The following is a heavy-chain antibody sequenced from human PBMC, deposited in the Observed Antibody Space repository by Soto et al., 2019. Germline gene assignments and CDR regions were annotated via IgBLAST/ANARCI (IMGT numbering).Heavy chain of an antibody. V-gene: IGHV3-30-3*01. CDR2: MSPGGNSQ. Sequence: LRLSCAAPGFNFNIHALHWIRQAPGEGLEWVAVMSPGGNSQYYADSVKGRFTISRDTSKSTLYLQMTSLRPEDTAVYYCASGAAFYYDTSRYWGQGTLVTVSS. J-gene: IGHJ4*02. CDR1: GFNFNIHA. D-gene: IGHD3-22*01. CDR3: ASGAAFYYDTSRY.